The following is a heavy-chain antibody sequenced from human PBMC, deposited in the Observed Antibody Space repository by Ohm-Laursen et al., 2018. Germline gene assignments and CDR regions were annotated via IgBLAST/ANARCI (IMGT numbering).Heavy chain of an antibody. J-gene: IGHJ4*02. V-gene: IGHV3-33*01. CDR3: ATNWGVYFDY. Sequence: SLRLSCAASGFTFSINGMHWVRQAPGKGLEWVAVIWYDGSNKYYADSVKGRFTISRDNSKNTLYLQMNSLRAEDTAVYYCATNWGVYFDYWGQGTLVTVSS. D-gene: IGHD7-27*01. CDR1: GFTFSING. CDR2: IWYDGSNK.